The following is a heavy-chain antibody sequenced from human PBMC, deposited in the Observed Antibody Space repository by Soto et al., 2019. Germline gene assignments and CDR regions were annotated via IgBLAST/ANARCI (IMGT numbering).Heavy chain of an antibody. CDR1: GFTFSSYA. CDR3: AKSRWIYGGNSEG. V-gene: IGHV3-23*01. D-gene: IGHD4-17*01. J-gene: IGHJ4*02. Sequence: EVQLLESGGGLVQPGGSLRLSCAASGFTFSSYAMSWVRQAPGKGLEWVSAISGSGGSTYYADSVKGRFTISRDNSKNTLYLQMNSLRAEDKAVYYCAKSRWIYGGNSEGWGQGTLVTVSS. CDR2: ISGSGGST.